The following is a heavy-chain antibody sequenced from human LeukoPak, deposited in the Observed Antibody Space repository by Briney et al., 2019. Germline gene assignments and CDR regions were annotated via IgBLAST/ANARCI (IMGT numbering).Heavy chain of an antibody. D-gene: IGHD2-2*01. V-gene: IGHV4-31*03. CDR1: GGSISSGGYY. CDR3: ARDRGVYCSSTSCQGSWFDP. Sequence: SETLSLTCTVSGGSISSGGYYWSWIRQHPGKGLEWIGYIYYSGSTYYNPSLKSRVTISVDTSKNQFSLKLSSVTAADTAVYYCARDRGVYCSSTSCQGSWFDPWGQGTLVTVSS. CDR2: IYYSGST. J-gene: IGHJ5*02.